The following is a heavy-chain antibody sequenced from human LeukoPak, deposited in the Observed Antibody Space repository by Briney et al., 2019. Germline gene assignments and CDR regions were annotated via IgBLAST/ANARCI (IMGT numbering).Heavy chain of an antibody. V-gene: IGHV4-34*01. CDR1: GGSFSGYY. J-gene: IGHJ5*02. D-gene: IGHD5-12*01. CDR3: ARGKGQWLRSNWFDP. Sequence: PSETLSLTCAVYGGSFSGYYWSWIRQPPGKGLEWIGAINHSGSTNYHRSLKGRFTISVETSKNQFSLKLSSVTAADTAVYYCARGKGQWLRSNWFDPGGEGTLVTVHS. CDR2: INHSGST.